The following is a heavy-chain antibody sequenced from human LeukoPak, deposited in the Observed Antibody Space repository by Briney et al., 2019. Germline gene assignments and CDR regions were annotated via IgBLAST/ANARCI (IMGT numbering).Heavy chain of an antibody. CDR3: ARGRVPPRPVDY. V-gene: IGHV1-8*03. CDR1: GYTFTSYD. CDR2: MNPNSGNT. J-gene: IGHJ4*02. Sequence: ASVKVSCKASGYTFTSYDINWVRQATGQGLEWMGWMNPNSGNTGYAQKFQGRATITRNTSISTAYMELSSLRSEDTAVYYCARGRVPPRPVDYWGQGTLVTVSS. D-gene: IGHD6-6*01.